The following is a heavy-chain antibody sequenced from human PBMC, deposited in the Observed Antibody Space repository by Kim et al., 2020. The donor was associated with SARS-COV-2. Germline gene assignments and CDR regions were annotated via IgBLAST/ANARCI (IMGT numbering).Heavy chain of an antibody. D-gene: IGHD4-4*01. CDR3: AKGAAYSFRYGMDV. V-gene: IGHV3-23*01. Sequence: YADSVKGRFTISRDNSKNTLYLQMNSLRAEDTAFYYCAKGAAYSFRYGMDVWGQGITVTVSS. J-gene: IGHJ6*02.